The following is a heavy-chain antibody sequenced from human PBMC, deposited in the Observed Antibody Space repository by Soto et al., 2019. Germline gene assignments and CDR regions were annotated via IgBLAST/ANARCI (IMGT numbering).Heavy chain of an antibody. CDR3: ARANFDILTGYYMATPELNYYYYYYMDV. Sequence: GGSLRLSCAASGFTFSDHYMDWVRQAPGKGLEWVGRTRNKANSYTTEYAASVKGRFTISRDDSKNSLYLQMNSLKTEDTAVYYCARANFDILTGYYMATPELNYYYYYYMDVWGKGTTVTVSS. CDR2: TRNKANSYTT. V-gene: IGHV3-72*01. D-gene: IGHD3-9*01. CDR1: GFTFSDHY. J-gene: IGHJ6*03.